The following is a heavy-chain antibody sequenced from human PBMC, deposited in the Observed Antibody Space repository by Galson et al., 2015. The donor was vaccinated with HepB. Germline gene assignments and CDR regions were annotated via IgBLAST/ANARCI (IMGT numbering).Heavy chain of an antibody. V-gene: IGHV5-51*01. Sequence: QSGAEVKKPGESLKISCKGSGYFFKSYWIGWVRQVPGRGLEWVGIFYPGDSDIRYSPSFKGQVTISADRSISTAYLQWNSLKASDTAMYYCARLGDYDYYSSGYWEKYFDYWGQGTLVTVSS. J-gene: IGHJ4*02. CDR3: ARLGDYDYYSSGYWEKYFDY. D-gene: IGHD3-22*01. CDR1: GYFFKSYW. CDR2: FYPGDSDI.